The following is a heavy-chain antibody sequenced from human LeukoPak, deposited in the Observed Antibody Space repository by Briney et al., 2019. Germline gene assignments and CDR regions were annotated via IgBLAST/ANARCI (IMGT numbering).Heavy chain of an antibody. J-gene: IGHJ4*02. D-gene: IGHD5-24*01. CDR3: AKDQGDGYTFGY. CDR1: GFTFSSNA. CDR2: ISSSGGDT. Sequence: GGSLRLSCAASGFTFSSNAMTWVRQAPGKGLEWVSAISSSGGDTYYADSVKGRFTIFRDNSKNTLYLQMNSLRAEDTAVYYCAKDQGDGYTFGYWGQGTLVTVSS. V-gene: IGHV3-23*01.